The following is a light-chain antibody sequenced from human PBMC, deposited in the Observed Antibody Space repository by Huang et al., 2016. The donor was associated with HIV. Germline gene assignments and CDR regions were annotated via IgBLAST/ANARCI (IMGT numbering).Light chain of an antibody. CDR1: QSVSTN. Sequence: EIIMTQSPATLSLSPGEGASLSCRANQSVSTNLAWYLHRPGQSPRILIFGASTRASGLQGRFSGSGSGTQFTLTVSGLQSEDFAVYYCQQYHNWPYTFGQGTKLEI. CDR2: GAS. CDR3: QQYHNWPYT. V-gene: IGKV3-15*01. J-gene: IGKJ2*01.